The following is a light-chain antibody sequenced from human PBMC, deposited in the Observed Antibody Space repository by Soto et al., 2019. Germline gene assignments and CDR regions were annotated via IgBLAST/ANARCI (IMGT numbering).Light chain of an antibody. CDR3: CSYAGTYTLV. V-gene: IGLV2-11*01. Sequence: QSALTQPRSVSGSPGQSVTISCTGTNSDVGGYNYVSWYQQHPGKAPKLMIYDVSKRPSGVPDRFSGSKSGNTASLTISGLQAEYEADYYCCSYAGTYTLVFGGGTKLTVL. CDR1: NSDVGGYNY. J-gene: IGLJ2*01. CDR2: DVS.